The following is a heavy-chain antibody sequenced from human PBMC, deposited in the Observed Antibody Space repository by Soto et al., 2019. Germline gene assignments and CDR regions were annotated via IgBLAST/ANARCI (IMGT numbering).Heavy chain of an antibody. CDR1: GDRVSCNSAA. CDR3: ARYSSTWSFDY. D-gene: IGHD6-13*01. V-gene: IGHV6-1*01. CDR2: TYYRSKWYY. J-gene: IGHJ4*02. Sequence: QTLSLTCAISGDRVSCNSAAWTWIRQSPSRGLEWLGRTYYRSKWYYDYAVSVKSRMTINPDTSNNQFSLQLTSVTPDDTAVYYCARYSSTWSFDYWGQGTLVTVSS.